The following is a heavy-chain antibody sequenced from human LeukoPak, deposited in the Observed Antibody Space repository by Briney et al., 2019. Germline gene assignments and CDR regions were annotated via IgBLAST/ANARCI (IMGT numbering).Heavy chain of an antibody. D-gene: IGHD6-19*01. CDR2: ISSNGGST. CDR1: GFTFSSYA. CDR3: ARSGDSSGWRHFDY. V-gene: IGHV3-64*01. J-gene: IGHJ4*02. Sequence: GGSLRLSCAASGFTFSSYAMHWVRQAPGKGLEYVSAISSNGGSTYYANSVKGRFTISRDNSKNTLYLRMGSLRAEDMAVYYCARSGDSSGWRHFDYWGQGTLVTVSS.